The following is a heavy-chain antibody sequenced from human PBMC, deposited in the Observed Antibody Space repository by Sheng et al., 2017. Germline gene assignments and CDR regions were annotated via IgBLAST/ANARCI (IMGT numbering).Heavy chain of an antibody. J-gene: IGHJ5*02. D-gene: IGHD3-3*01. CDR3: ATVGQADFWSAYSGGKWFDP. CDR2: VSVHNGNT. V-gene: IGHV1-18*01. Sequence: QVQVVQSGAEVREPGASVTVSCKASGHTFNNYEITWVRQAPGQGLEWMGWVSVHNGNTLYTPKLQGRVTMTRDTSTNTAWMELRGLTSDDTAVYYCATVGQADFWSAYSGGKWFDPWGQGTLVTVSS. CDR1: GHTFNNYE.